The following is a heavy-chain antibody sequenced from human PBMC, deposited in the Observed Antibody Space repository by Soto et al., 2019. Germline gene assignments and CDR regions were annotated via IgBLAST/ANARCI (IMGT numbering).Heavy chain of an antibody. CDR3: AREYCSSTSCLNWFDP. Sequence: ESGGGLVQPGGSLRLSCAASGFTFSSYSMNWVRQAPGKGLEWVSYISSSSSTIYYADSVKGRFTISRDNAKNSLYLQMNSLRAEDTAVYYCAREYCSSTSCLNWFDPWAQGTLVTVSS. CDR1: GFTFSSYS. D-gene: IGHD2-2*01. V-gene: IGHV3-48*01. CDR2: ISSSSSTI. J-gene: IGHJ5*02.